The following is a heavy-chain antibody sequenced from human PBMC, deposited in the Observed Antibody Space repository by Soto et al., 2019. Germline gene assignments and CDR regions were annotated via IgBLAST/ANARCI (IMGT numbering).Heavy chain of an antibody. J-gene: IGHJ4*02. CDR3: TRVGGYYGDYPNFDY. CDR1: GSSISPYY. V-gene: IGHV4-59*01. D-gene: IGHD4-17*01. Sequence: SETLSLTCTVSGSSISPYYWSWIRQPPGKGLQWIGYIYYTGSTKYNPSLKSRVTLSLGTSRNQLSLKLSSVTAADTAVYYCTRVGGYYGDYPNFDYWGPGTLVTVSS. CDR2: IYYTGST.